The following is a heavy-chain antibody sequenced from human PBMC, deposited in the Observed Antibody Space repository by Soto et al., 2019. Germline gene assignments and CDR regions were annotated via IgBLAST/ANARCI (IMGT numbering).Heavy chain of an antibody. D-gene: IGHD2-15*01. V-gene: IGHV3-48*02. J-gene: IGHJ4*02. CDR3: VRGVVVVVGSTAENFDH. CDR1: GFTFTKYS. Sequence: GGSLRLSCVTSGFTFTKYSMNRVRQAPGKGLEWVSYISYSGETKYYADSLKGRYAISRDDAKNSVYLQMNSLRDEDTAFYYCVRGVVVVVGSTAENFDHWGQGTLVTVSS. CDR2: ISYSGETK.